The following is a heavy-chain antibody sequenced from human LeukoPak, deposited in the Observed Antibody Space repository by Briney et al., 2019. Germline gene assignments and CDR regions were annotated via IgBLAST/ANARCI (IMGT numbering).Heavy chain of an antibody. CDR1: GFTFSSYG. Sequence: GRSLRLSCAASGFTFSSYGMHWVRQAPGKGLEWVAVISHDGSNKYYADPVKGRFTISRDNSKNTLYLQMNSLRAEDTAVYYCAKDSPQWLAHFDYWGQGTLVTVSS. CDR3: AKDSPQWLAHFDY. V-gene: IGHV3-30*18. CDR2: ISHDGSNK. D-gene: IGHD6-19*01. J-gene: IGHJ4*02.